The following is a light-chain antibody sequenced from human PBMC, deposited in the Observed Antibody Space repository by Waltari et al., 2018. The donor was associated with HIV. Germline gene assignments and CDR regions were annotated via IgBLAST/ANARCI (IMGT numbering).Light chain of an antibody. CDR3: MQGNHCPVP. Sequence: DVVMTQSPLSLPVTLGQPASMSCRSSHSLVYSDGNTYLSWFQQRPGQSPRRLISKVSNRDSRFPDTFRGSWSVTEFTLNISRVEAEDVGVYYCMQGNHCPVPYGPGNTVE. CDR1: HSLVYSDGNTY. V-gene: IGKV2-30*01. CDR2: KVS. J-gene: IGKJ1*01.